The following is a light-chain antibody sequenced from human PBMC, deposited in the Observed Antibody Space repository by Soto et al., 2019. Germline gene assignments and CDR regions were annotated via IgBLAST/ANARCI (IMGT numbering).Light chain of an antibody. CDR3: QQYGSSGT. J-gene: IGKJ1*01. Sequence: EIVLTQSPGTLSLSPGERATLSCRASRTVHSNVAWYQHKPGQAPRLLIYGASNRATGIPDRFSGSGSGTDFTLTISRLEPEDFAVYYCQQYGSSGTFGQGTKV. CDR2: GAS. CDR1: RTVHSN. V-gene: IGKV3-20*01.